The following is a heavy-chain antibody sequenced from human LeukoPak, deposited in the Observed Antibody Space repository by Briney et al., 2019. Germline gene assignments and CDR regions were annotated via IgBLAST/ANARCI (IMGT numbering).Heavy chain of an antibody. D-gene: IGHD1-26*01. V-gene: IGHV3-30*01. CDR1: GSSFTTYA. Sequence: DPGGSLRPSGAPSGSSFTTYAIHCLRQAPGKGPEWGARISYDGSDQFYADSVKGRFTISRDDPKNTVFLQMNSLRLEDTATYYCARPHSGTHGTFHIWGQGTVVTVSS. CDR2: ISYDGSDQ. CDR3: ARPHSGTHGTFHI. J-gene: IGHJ3*02.